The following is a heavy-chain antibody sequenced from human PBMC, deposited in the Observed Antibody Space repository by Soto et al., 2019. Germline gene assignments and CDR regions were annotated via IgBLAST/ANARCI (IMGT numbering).Heavy chain of an antibody. Sequence: QVPLVQSGAEVKKPGASVKVSCEASGYTFIDYYMHWVRQAPGQGFEWMGRISPKSGSTNYAQKFQGRVTMTWDTSLNTAYMELSSLMSEDTAVYYCARPPGYISDWYYFDLWGQGTLVTVSS. CDR2: ISPKSGST. CDR3: ARPPGYISDWYYFDL. J-gene: IGHJ4*02. D-gene: IGHD6-19*01. V-gene: IGHV1-2*02. CDR1: GYTFIDYY.